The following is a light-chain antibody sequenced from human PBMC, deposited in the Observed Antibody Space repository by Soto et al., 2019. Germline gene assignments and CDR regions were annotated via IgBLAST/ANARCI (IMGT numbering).Light chain of an antibody. V-gene: IGKV3-20*01. Sequence: ETVLTQSPGTLSLSPGERATLSCRASQSVSSSYLAWYQQKPGQAPRLLIYGASSRATGIPDRFSGSGSGTDFTLTISRLEPEDFAVYYCQQYGSSPLLTFGGGTKEEIK. CDR3: QQYGSSPLLT. CDR2: GAS. CDR1: QSVSSSY. J-gene: IGKJ4*01.